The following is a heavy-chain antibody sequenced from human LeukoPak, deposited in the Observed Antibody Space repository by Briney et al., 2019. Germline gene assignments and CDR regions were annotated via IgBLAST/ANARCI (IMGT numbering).Heavy chain of an antibody. D-gene: IGHD3-22*01. CDR1: GGSIRSYY. V-gene: IGHV4-4*07. J-gene: IGHJ4*02. Sequence: SETLSLTCTVCGGSIRSYYWSWIRQPAGKGLEWIGRIYSSGNTNYNPSLKSRVTMSVDTSKNQFSLKLSSVTAADTAMYYCATWYYYDSRGYYFDFWGQGTLVTVSS. CDR3: ATWYYYDSRGYYFDF. CDR2: IYSSGNT.